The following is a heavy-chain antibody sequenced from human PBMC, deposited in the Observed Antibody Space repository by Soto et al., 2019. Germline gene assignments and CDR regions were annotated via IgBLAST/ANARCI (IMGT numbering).Heavy chain of an antibody. CDR2: INPSGGST. V-gene: IGHV1-46*01. J-gene: IGHJ6*02. Sequence: VSCKASGYTFTSYYMHWVRQAPGQGLEWMGIINPSGGSTSYAQKFQGRVTMTRDTSTSTVYMELSSLRSEDTAVYYCASPSRCPYYYGSGPFCNYYYGMDVWGQGTTVTVSS. D-gene: IGHD3-10*01. CDR3: ASPSRCPYYYGSGPFCNYYYGMDV. CDR1: GYTFTSYY.